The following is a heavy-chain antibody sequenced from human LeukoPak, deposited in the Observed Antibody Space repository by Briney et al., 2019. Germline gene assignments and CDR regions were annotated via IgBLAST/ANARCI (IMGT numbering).Heavy chain of an antibody. D-gene: IGHD4-23*01. V-gene: IGHV3-48*03. J-gene: IGHJ4*02. Sequence: GGSLRLSCAASGFTFSSYEMNWVRQAPGKGLEWVSYISNSGSTIYYADSVKGRFTISRDNAKNSLYLQMNSLRAEDTAVYYCAKGGSTVVTPYFDYWGQGTLVTVSS. CDR2: ISNSGSTI. CDR3: AKGGSTVVTPYFDY. CDR1: GFTFSSYE.